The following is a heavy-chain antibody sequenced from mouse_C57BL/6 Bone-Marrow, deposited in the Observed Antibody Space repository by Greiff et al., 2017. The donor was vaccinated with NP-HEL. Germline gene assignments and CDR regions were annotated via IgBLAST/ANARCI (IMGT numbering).Heavy chain of an antibody. V-gene: IGHV14-4*01. D-gene: IGHD1-1*01. Sequence: EVQLQQSGAELVRPGASVKLSCTASGFNIKDDYMHWVKQRPEQGLEWIGWIDPENGDTEYASKFQGKATITVDTSSNTAYLQLSSLTSEDTAVYYCTTGPHYYGSSYWGQGTTLTVSS. CDR1: GFNIKDDY. CDR3: TTGPHYYGSSY. J-gene: IGHJ2*01. CDR2: IDPENGDT.